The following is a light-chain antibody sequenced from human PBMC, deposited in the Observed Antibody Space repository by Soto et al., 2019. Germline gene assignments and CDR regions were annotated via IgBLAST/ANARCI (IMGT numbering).Light chain of an antibody. CDR3: QQYNHWPLT. CDR1: ESLNGF. V-gene: IGKV3-15*01. Sequence: EIVMTQSPATLSVSPGERATLSCRASESLNGFLAWYQHKPGQAPRLLMYDASTRATGVPARFSGSGSGTEFTLTISSPQSVDFAVYYCQQYNHWPLTFGQGTRLEIK. J-gene: IGKJ5*01. CDR2: DAS.